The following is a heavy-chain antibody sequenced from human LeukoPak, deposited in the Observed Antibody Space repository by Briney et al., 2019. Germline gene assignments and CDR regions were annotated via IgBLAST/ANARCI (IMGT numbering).Heavy chain of an antibody. CDR2: INPNSGVT. V-gene: IGHV1-2*02. Sequence: ASVKVSCKASGYTFTSYGISWVRQAPGQGLEWMGWINPNSGVTDYAQNFQGRVTMTRDTSISTAYVELSRLRSDDTAVYYCARGTGEGYTYGRYYDYWGQGTLVTVSS. CDR3: ARGTGEGYTYGRYYDY. J-gene: IGHJ4*02. D-gene: IGHD5-18*01. CDR1: GYTFTSYG.